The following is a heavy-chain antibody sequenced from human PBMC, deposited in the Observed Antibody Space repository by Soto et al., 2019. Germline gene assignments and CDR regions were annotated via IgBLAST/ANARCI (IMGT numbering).Heavy chain of an antibody. CDR2: IYYSGST. CDR1: GGSISSGDYY. CDR3: YRVGRYYYDSSGYYYEGMDV. Sequence: SETLSLTCTVSGGSISSGDYYWSWIRQPPGKGLEWIGYIYYSGSTYYNPSLKSRVTISVDTSKNQFSLKLSSVTAADTAVYYCYRVGRYYYDSSGYYYEGMDVWGQGTTVTVSS. J-gene: IGHJ6*02. D-gene: IGHD3-22*01. V-gene: IGHV4-30-4*01.